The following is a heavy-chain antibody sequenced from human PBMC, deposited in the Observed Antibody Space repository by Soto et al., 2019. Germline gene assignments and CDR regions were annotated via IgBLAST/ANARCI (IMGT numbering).Heavy chain of an antibody. J-gene: IGHJ6*02. Sequence: KVSGKASGGTFSSYAISWVRQAPGQGLERMGGIIPIFGTANYAQKFQGRVTITADESTSTAYMELSSLRSEDTAVYYCARDVIFGVVIEVYYYYGMDVWGQGTTVTVSS. CDR3: ARDVIFGVVIEVYYYYGMDV. V-gene: IGHV1-69*01. D-gene: IGHD3-3*01. CDR1: GGTFSSYA. CDR2: IIPIFGTA.